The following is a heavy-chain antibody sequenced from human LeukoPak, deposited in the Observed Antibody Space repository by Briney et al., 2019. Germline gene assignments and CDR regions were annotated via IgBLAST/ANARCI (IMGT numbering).Heavy chain of an antibody. CDR1: GGTFSSYA. CDR3: ARDSPDTAMPHFDY. CDR2: IIPIFGTA. J-gene: IGHJ4*02. V-gene: IGHV1-69*05. Sequence: LVKVSCKASGGTFSSYAISWVRQAPGQGLEWMGGIIPIFGTANYAQKFQGRVTITTDESTSTAYMELSSLRSEDTAVYYCARDSPDTAMPHFDYWGQGTLVTVSS. D-gene: IGHD5-18*01.